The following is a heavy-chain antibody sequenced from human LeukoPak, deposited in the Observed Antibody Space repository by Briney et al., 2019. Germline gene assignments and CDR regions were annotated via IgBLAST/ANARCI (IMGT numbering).Heavy chain of an antibody. CDR1: GGPINFY. CDR3: ARDVRRALRFNNFYPYFGMDV. D-gene: IGHD3-3*01. J-gene: IGHJ6*04. CDR2: IYPNGST. Sequence: SDTLSLTCSVSGGPINFYWSLIRQSPGKALEWIGCIYPNGSTSYNSPLKSRVTISLDTSKKQVSLMLKSVTGADTAVYYCARDVRRALRFNNFYPYFGMDVWGKGTTVIVST. V-gene: IGHV4-59*01.